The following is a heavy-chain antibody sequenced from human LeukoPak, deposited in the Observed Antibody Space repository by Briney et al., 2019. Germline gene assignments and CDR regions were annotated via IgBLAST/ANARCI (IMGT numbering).Heavy chain of an antibody. CDR3: TRGDPDY. Sequence: GGSLRLSCAASGFTFSDYWMQWVRQAPGKGLEWVANINYHGNENYLLDSVKGRFTISRDNAKNSLFLQMNSLRVEDTAVYYCTRGDPDYWGLGTLVTVSS. J-gene: IGHJ4*02. CDR1: GFTFSDYW. D-gene: IGHD2-21*02. CDR2: INYHGNEN. V-gene: IGHV3-7*01.